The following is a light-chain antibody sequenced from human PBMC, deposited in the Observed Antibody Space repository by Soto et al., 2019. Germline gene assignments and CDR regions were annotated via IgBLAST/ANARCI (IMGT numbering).Light chain of an antibody. CDR1: SSSFKTNS. CDR3: GSFTTSRIWV. J-gene: IGLJ3*02. V-gene: IGLV1-44*01. CDR2: NNN. Sequence: QAVVTQSPSASGTPGQRVTISCSGSSSSFKTNSVQWFQQLPGTAPKLLIHNNNQRPSGVPDRFSGSKSGTSASLAISGLQVEDEAEYFCGSFTTSRIWVFGGGTKLTVL.